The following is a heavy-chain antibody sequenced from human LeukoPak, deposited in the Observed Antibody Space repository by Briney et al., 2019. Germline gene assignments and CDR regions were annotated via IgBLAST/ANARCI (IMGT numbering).Heavy chain of an antibody. CDR1: GGSFSGYY. CDR3: ARASKGYCSGGSCYGISY. J-gene: IGHJ4*02. Sequence: SETLSLTCAVYGGSFSGYYWSWIRQPPGKGLEWIGEINHSGSTNYNPSLKSRVTISVDTSKNQFSLKPSSVTAADTAVYYCARASKGYCSGGSCYGISYWGQGTLVTVSS. V-gene: IGHV4-34*01. D-gene: IGHD2-15*01. CDR2: INHSGST.